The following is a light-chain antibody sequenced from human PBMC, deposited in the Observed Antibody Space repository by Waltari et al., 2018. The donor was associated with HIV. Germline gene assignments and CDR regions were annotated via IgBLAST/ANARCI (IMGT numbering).Light chain of an antibody. Sequence: QSVLTQPPSASGTPGQRVTISCSGSSSNIGSNTVNWYQQLPGTAPKRLIYNNNQRPSGVPCRFSGSKAGTSASLAISGLQSEDEADYYCAAWDGSLNGWVFGGGTKLTVL. CDR2: NNN. V-gene: IGLV1-44*01. CDR3: AAWDGSLNGWV. J-gene: IGLJ3*02. CDR1: SSNIGSNT.